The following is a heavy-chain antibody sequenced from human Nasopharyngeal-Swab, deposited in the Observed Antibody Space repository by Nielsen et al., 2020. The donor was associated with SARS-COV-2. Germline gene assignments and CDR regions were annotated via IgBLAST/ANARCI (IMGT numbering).Heavy chain of an antibody. CDR3: ARGGGGVYSGSYYGAFDI. J-gene: IGHJ3*02. Sequence: GGSLRLSCAASGFTFSSYAMHWVRQAPGKGLEWVAVISYDGSNKYYADSVKGRFTISRDNSKNTLYLQMNSLRAEDTAVYYCARGGGGVYSGSYYGAFDIWGQGTMVTVS. V-gene: IGHV3-30-3*01. CDR2: ISYDGSNK. CDR1: GFTFSSYA. D-gene: IGHD1-26*01.